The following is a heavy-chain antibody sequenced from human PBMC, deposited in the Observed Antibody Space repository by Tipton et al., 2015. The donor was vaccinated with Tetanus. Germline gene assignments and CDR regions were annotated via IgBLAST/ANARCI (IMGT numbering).Heavy chain of an antibody. V-gene: IGHV3-21*01. J-gene: IGHJ5*02. Sequence: GSLRLSCAASGFTFSSYSMNWVRQAPGKGLEWVSSISSSSSYIYYADSVKGRFTISRDNAKNSLYLQMNSLRAEDTAVYYCARDPHTSSSSWVFWFDPWGQGTLVTVSS. CDR1: GFTFSSYS. D-gene: IGHD6-6*01. CDR3: ARDPHTSSSSWVFWFDP. CDR2: ISSSSSYI.